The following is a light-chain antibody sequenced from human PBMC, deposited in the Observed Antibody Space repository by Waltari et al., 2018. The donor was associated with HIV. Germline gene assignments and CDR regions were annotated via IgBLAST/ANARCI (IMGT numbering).Light chain of an antibody. Sequence: QLVLTQSTSASASLGASVRLTSTLSSGHYGDASAWHQHQPQKGPRFLMKVNSDGSHNKGDGIPDRFSGSSSGPDRYLTISSLQSDDEADYYCQTWGTGIVAFGGGTKLTVL. CDR3: QTWGTGIVA. J-gene: IGLJ2*01. CDR2: VNSDGSH. V-gene: IGLV4-69*02. CDR1: SGHYGDA.